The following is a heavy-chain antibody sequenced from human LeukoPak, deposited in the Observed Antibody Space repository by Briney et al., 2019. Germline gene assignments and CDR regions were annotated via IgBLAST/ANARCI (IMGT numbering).Heavy chain of an antibody. CDR1: GGSISSYY. CDR2: IYYSGST. J-gene: IGHJ6*03. V-gene: IGHV4-59*01. Sequence: ASETLSLTRTVSGGSISSYYWSWIRQPPGKGLEWIGYIYYSGSTNYNPSLKSRVTISVDTSKNQFSLKLSSVTAADTAVYYCARSSAYCSGGSCYLSPQYYYYMDVWGKGTTVTVSS. CDR3: ARSSAYCSGGSCYLSPQYYYYMDV. D-gene: IGHD2-15*01.